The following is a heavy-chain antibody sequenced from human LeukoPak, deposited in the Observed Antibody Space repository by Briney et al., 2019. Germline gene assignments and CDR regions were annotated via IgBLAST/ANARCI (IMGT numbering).Heavy chain of an antibody. Sequence: PSETLSLTCTVSGGSISSYYWSWIRQPPGKGLEWIGYIYYSGSTNYNPSLKSRVTISVDTSKNQFSLKLSSVTAADTAVYYCARGRRNYGDYIGRFVYWGQGTLVTVSS. J-gene: IGHJ4*02. CDR3: ARGRRNYGDYIGRFVY. CDR2: IYYSGST. V-gene: IGHV4-59*01. CDR1: GGSISSYY. D-gene: IGHD4-17*01.